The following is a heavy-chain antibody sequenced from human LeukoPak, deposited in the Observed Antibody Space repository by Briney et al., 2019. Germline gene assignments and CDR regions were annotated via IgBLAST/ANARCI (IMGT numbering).Heavy chain of an antibody. V-gene: IGHV4-59*01. J-gene: IGHJ4*02. CDR1: GGSISSYY. CDR3: ARGNSYNYGDFDY. CDR2: IYYSGST. D-gene: IGHD3-22*01. Sequence: PSEPLSFTCTVSGGSISSYYWSWIRQPPGKGLEWLGYIYYSGSTNCNPSLESRVTISVDTSKNQFSLNLSSVTAADTAVYYCARGNSYNYGDFDYWGQGTLVTVSS.